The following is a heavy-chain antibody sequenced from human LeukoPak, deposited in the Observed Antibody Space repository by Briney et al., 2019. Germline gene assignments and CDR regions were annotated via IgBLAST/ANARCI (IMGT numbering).Heavy chain of an antibody. J-gene: IGHJ4*02. CDR3: AKDGWNDIPDY. D-gene: IGHD1-1*01. CDR1: GFTFRSYW. V-gene: IGHV3-23*01. Sequence: GGSLRLSCAASGFTFRSYWMSWVRQTPGKGLEWVSGIVGSGGITYYADSVKGRFTISRDNSKKTLYLQMNSLRAEDTAVYYCAKDGWNDIPDYWGQGTLVTVSS. CDR2: IVGSGGIT.